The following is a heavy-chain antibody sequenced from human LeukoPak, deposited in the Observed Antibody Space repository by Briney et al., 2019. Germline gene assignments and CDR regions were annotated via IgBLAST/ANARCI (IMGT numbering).Heavy chain of an antibody. CDR2: ISSSSSTI. V-gene: IGHV3-48*04. Sequence: GGSLRLSCAASGFTFSSYSMNWVRQAPGKGLEWVSYISSSSSTIYYADSVKGRFTISRDNAKNSLYLQMNSLRAEDTAVYYCARGGGPSGWYHVDAFDIWGQGTMVTVSS. D-gene: IGHD6-19*01. J-gene: IGHJ3*02. CDR1: GFTFSSYS. CDR3: ARGGGPSGWYHVDAFDI.